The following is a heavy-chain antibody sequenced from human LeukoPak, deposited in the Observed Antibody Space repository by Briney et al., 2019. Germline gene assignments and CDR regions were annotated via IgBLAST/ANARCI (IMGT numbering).Heavy chain of an antibody. Sequence: GGSLRLSCVASGLTFSRFEMNWVRQAPGKGLEWVSYISGSGSSIYYADSVKGRFTISRDNAKNSLYLQMNSLRGEDTAVYYCARDMGYCSSSNCYTYYLDYWGQGTLVTVSS. V-gene: IGHV3-48*03. J-gene: IGHJ4*02. CDR2: ISGSGSSI. CDR1: GLTFSRFE. D-gene: IGHD2-2*01. CDR3: ARDMGYCSSSNCYTYYLDY.